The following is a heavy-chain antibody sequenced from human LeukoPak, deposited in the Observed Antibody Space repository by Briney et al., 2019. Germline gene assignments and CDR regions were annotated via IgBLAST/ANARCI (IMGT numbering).Heavy chain of an antibody. CDR1: GGTLSSYA. J-gene: IGHJ4*02. Sequence: SVKVSCKASGGTLSSYAISWVRQAPGQGLEWMGRIIPNLGIANYAQKFQGRVTITADKSTSTAYMELSSLRSEDTAVYYCARDGSGYDYSSYWGQGSLVTVSS. CDR3: ARDGSGYDYSSY. CDR2: IIPNLGIA. D-gene: IGHD5-12*01. V-gene: IGHV1-69*04.